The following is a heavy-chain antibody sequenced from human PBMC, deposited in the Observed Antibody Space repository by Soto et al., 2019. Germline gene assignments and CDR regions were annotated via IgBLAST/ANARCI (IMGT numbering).Heavy chain of an antibody. CDR1: GGSISSSSYY. CDR3: ASGGIVCTNGVCYTDYYYGLDV. CDR2: MYHSGNT. J-gene: IGHJ6*02. Sequence: PSETLSLTCTVSGGSISSSSYYWGWIRQSPGKGLEWIGSMYHSGNTYYNPSLKSRVTISVDTSKNQFSLKLSSVTAADTAVFYCASGGIVCTNGVCYTDYYYGLDVWGQGTTVTVSS. V-gene: IGHV4-39*01. D-gene: IGHD2-8*01.